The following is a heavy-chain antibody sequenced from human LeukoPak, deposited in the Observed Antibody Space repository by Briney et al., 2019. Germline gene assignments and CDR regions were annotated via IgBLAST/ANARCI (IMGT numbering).Heavy chain of an antibody. V-gene: IGHV1-69*04. Sequence: ASVKVSCKASGGTFSSYAISWVRQAPGQGLEWMGRIIPILGIANYAQKFQGRVTITADKSTSTAYMELSSLRSEDTAVYYCAHENDSSGYDLGYWGRGTLVTVSS. CDR1: GGTFSSYA. CDR2: IIPILGIA. J-gene: IGHJ4*02. CDR3: AHENDSSGYDLGY. D-gene: IGHD3-22*01.